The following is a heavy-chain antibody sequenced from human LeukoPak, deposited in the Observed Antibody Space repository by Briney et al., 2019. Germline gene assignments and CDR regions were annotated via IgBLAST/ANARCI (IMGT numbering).Heavy chain of an antibody. CDR1: GGSISSSSYY. CDR3: ARGGDAEIDY. Sequence: SETLSLTCTVSGGSISSSSYYWGWIRQPPGKGLEWIGSIYYSGSTYYNPSLKSRVAISVDTSKNQFSLKLSSVTAADTAVYYCARGGDAEIDYWGQGTLVTVSS. V-gene: IGHV4-39*07. D-gene: IGHD2-21*02. J-gene: IGHJ4*02. CDR2: IYYSGST.